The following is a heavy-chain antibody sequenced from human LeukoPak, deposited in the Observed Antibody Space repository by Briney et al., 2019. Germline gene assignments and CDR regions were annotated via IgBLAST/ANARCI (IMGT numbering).Heavy chain of an antibody. CDR3: ARVVRDRVVADAFDI. J-gene: IGHJ3*02. V-gene: IGHV3-33*08. D-gene: IGHD5-24*01. Sequence: PGGSLRLSCAASGFTFSSHWMSWVRQAPGKGLEWVALIWYDGSNKYYADSVKGRFTISRDNSKNTLYLQMNSLRAEDTAVYYCARVVRDRVVADAFDIWGQGTMVTVSS. CDR2: IWYDGSNK. CDR1: GFTFSSHW.